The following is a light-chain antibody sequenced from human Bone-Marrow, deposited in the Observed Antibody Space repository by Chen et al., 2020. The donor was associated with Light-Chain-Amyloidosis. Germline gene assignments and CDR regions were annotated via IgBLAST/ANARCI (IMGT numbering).Light chain of an antibody. CDR3: QVWDLLNYQAV. V-gene: IGLV3-21*02. Sequence: SYVLTQPSSVSVAPGQTATIACGGNNIGSTSVHWYQQRPGQAPILLVHDDSDRPSGIPERFSGSNSGNVATLTISRVEAGDEADYYWQVWDLLNYQAVFGGGTQLTVL. J-gene: IGLJ7*01. CDR1: NIGSTS. CDR2: DDS.